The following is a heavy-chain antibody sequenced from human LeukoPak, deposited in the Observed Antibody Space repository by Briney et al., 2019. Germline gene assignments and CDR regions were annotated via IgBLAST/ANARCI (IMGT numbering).Heavy chain of an antibody. CDR3: ARVGPFITMVRVPYYFDY. CDR2: INDSGST. V-gene: IGHV4-34*01. Sequence: SETLSLTCAVYGGSFSGYYWIWILQPPGKGLKCIGEINDSGSTNYNPSLKSRVTISVDTSKNQFSLKLSSVTAADTAVYYCARVGPFITMVRVPYYFDYWGQGTLVTVSS. CDR1: GGSFSGYY. J-gene: IGHJ4*02. D-gene: IGHD3-10*01.